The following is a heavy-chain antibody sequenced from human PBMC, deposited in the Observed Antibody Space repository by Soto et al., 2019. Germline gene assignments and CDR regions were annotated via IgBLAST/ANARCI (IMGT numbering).Heavy chain of an antibody. Sequence: SETLSLTCTVSGGSISSGGYYWSWIRQHPGKGLEWIVCIYYSGSTYYNPSLKSRVTISVDTSKNQFSLKLSFVTAADTAVYYCARCKLETDAFDIWGQGTMVTVSS. J-gene: IGHJ3*02. D-gene: IGHD1-1*01. CDR2: IYYSGST. CDR3: ARCKLETDAFDI. CDR1: GGSISSGGYY. V-gene: IGHV4-39*01.